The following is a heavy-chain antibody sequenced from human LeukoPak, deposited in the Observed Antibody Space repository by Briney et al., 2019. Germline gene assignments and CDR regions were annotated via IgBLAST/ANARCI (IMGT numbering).Heavy chain of an antibody. V-gene: IGHV4-59*01. CDR1: GGSLSSYY. D-gene: IGHD3-16*01. Sequence: SETLSLTCTVSGGSLSSYYWSWIRQPPGKGLEWIGYIYYSGSTDYNPSLKSRVTMSLDTSKNQFSLNLSSVTAADTAVYYCARAVITFGGAVAKGFDCWGQGTLVTVSS. CDR3: ARAVITFGGAVAKGFDC. CDR2: IYYSGST. J-gene: IGHJ4*02.